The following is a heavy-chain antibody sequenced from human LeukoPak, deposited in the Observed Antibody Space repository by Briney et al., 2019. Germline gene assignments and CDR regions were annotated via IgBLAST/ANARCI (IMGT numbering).Heavy chain of an antibody. D-gene: IGHD1-1*01. Sequence: GGSLRLFCAASGFTFSSYSMNWVRQARGKGLEWVLSIRSTSDFIFYADSVRGRFTDSRDNAKNTLYLQMNSLRAEDTAVYYCARPLEGTGGNWYFDLWGRGTLVTVSS. CDR2: IRSTSDFI. J-gene: IGHJ2*01. V-gene: IGHV3-21*01. CDR1: GFTFSSYS. CDR3: ARPLEGTGGNWYFDL.